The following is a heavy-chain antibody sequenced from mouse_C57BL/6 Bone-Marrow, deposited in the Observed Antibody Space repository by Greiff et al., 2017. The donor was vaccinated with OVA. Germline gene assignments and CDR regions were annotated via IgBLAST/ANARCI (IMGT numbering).Heavy chain of an antibody. Sequence: EVKLMQSGPELVKPGASVKIPCKASGYTFTGSNMDWVKQSHGKSLEWIGDIYPNDGGTIYNQKFKGKATLTVDKSSSTAYMELRSLTSEDTAVYYCELATVEEAWMAYWGQGTLVTVSA. J-gene: IGHJ3*01. CDR3: ELATVEEAWMAY. D-gene: IGHD1-1*01. V-gene: IGHV1-18*01. CDR2: IYPNDGGT. CDR1: GYTFTGSN.